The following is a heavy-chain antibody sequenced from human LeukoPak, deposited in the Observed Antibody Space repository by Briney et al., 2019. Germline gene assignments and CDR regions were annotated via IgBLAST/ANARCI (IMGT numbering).Heavy chain of an antibody. CDR3: ARDVGGGPFFDY. D-gene: IGHD2-15*01. CDR1: GGSMSNFY. Sequence: SETLSLTCTVSGGSMSNFYWGWIRQPPGKGLEWIGYIYYRGNTDYNPSLKSRVTISLDTSKNQFSLKLSSVTAADTAVYYCARDVGGGPFFDYWGQGTLVTVSS. CDR2: IYYRGNT. V-gene: IGHV4-59*01. J-gene: IGHJ4*02.